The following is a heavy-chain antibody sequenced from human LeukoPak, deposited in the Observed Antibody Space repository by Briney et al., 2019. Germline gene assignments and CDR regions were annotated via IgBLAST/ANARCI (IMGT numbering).Heavy chain of an antibody. CDR1: GFTFSDYY. V-gene: IGHV3-11*01. Sequence: GGSLRLSCAASGFTFSDYYMSWIRQAPGKGLEWVSYISSSGSTIYYADSVKGRFTISRDNAKNSLYLQMNGLRAEDTAVYYCARDRLGYSTSQDYWGQGTLVTVSS. J-gene: IGHJ4*02. D-gene: IGHD6-13*01. CDR3: ARDRLGYSTSQDY. CDR2: ISSSGSTI.